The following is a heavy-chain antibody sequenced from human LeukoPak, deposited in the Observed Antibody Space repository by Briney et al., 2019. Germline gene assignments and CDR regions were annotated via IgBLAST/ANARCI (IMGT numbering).Heavy chain of an antibody. J-gene: IGHJ4*02. CDR3: ARGQASDFDY. V-gene: IGHV3-21*01. CDR1: GFTFSGYS. CDR2: ISSSSSYI. Sequence: GGSLRLSCAASGFTFSGYSMNWVRQAPGKGLEWVSSISSSSSYIYYEDSVKGRFTISRDNAKNSLYLQMNSLRAEDTAVYYCARGQASDFDYWGQGTLVTVSS.